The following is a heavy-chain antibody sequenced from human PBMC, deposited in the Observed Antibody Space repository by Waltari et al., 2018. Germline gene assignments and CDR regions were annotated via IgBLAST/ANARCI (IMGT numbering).Heavy chain of an antibody. Sequence: EVQLVESGGGLVNPGGSLRLSCAASGFTFSNTWMDWVRQAPGEGRGWIARIKTQSDGGWATYYAAPVTGIFTVSRDDSKNMLYLQMSSLKTEDTAMYYCTTDQGDSYTFYSFDYWGQGTLVTVSS. V-gene: IGHV3-15*01. J-gene: IGHJ4*02. D-gene: IGHD3-16*02. CDR1: GFTFSNTW. CDR2: IKTQSDGGWAT. CDR3: TTDQGDSYTFYSFDY.